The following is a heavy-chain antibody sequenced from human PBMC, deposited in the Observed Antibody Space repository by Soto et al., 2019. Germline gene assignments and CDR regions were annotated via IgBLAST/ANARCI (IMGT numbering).Heavy chain of an antibody. Sequence: GGSLRLSCAASGFTFSSYDMHWVRQATGKGLEWVSAIGTAGDTYYPGSVKGRFTISRENAKNSLYLQMNSLRAGDTAVYYCARGCSSTSCYFYWGQGTLVTVSS. J-gene: IGHJ4*02. CDR1: GFTFSSYD. CDR2: IGTAGDT. CDR3: ARGCSSTSCYFY. V-gene: IGHV3-13*01. D-gene: IGHD2-2*01.